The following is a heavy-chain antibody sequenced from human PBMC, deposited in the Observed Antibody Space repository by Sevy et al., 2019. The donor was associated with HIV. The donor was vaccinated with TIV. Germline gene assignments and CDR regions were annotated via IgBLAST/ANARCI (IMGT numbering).Heavy chain of an antibody. J-gene: IGHJ6*02. CDR3: ARNGMDV. Sequence: GGSLRLSCAASGFTFSSYGMHWVRQAPGTGLEWVAVIWYDGSNKYYADSVKGRFTISRDNSKNTLYLRLNSLRADDTAVYYCARNGMDVWGQGTTVTVSS. CDR1: GFTFSSYG. V-gene: IGHV3-33*01. CDR2: IWYDGSNK.